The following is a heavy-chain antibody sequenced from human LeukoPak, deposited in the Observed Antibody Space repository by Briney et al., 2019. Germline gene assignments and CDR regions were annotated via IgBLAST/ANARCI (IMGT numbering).Heavy chain of an antibody. CDR3: ARDRRSTNPYSGSYPNWFDP. J-gene: IGHJ5*02. CDR1: GYTFTDYY. CDR2: INPNTGGT. D-gene: IGHD1-26*01. Sequence: GASVKVSCKASGYTFTDYYIHWVRQAPGQGLEWMGWINPNTGGTNYAQKFQGRVTMTRDTSISTAYMELSRLRSDDTAVYYCARDRRSTNPYSGSYPNWFDPWGQGTLVTVSS. V-gene: IGHV1-2*02.